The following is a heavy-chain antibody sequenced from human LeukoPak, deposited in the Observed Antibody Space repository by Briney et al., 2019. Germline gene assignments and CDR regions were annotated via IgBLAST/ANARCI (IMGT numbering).Heavy chain of an antibody. CDR1: GFTFSDYY. Sequence: GGSLRLSCAASGFTFSDYYMSWIRQAPGKGLEWVSYISSSSSTIYYADSVKGRFTISRDNAKNSLYLQMNSLRAEDTAVYYCARDQVVPAATLNQYYFDYWGQGTLVTVSS. CDR3: ARDQVVPAATLNQYYFDY. J-gene: IGHJ4*02. V-gene: IGHV3-11*01. D-gene: IGHD2-2*01. CDR2: ISSSSSTI.